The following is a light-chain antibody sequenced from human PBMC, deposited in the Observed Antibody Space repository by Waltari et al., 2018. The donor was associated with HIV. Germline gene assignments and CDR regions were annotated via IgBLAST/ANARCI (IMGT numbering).Light chain of an antibody. CDR1: QSVNTY. J-gene: IGKJ1*01. CDR3: HQRRNWPRT. V-gene: IGKV3-11*01. CDR2: DAS. Sequence: EIVLTQSPATLSLSPGERATLSCRASQSVNTYLAWYQQKPGQTPRILVYDASDKATDIPARFSGGESWTDFTLTISSLEPEDFAVYYCHQRRNWPRTFGQGTKVDIK.